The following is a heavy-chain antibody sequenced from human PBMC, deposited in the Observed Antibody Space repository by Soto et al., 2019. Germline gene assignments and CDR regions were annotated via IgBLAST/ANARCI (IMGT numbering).Heavy chain of an antibody. CDR3: AHTRRTYRSRIFDP. V-gene: IGHV2-5*01. CDR2: IYWNDDT. Sequence: SGPTLVNPTQTLTLTCSFSGFSLTSIGVAVGWIRQPPGKALEWLALIYWNDDTRYSPSLKSRLSISKDTSKNQVVLTMTNMDPVDTATYYCAHTRRTYRSRIFDPWGQGNLVTVSS. D-gene: IGHD6-13*01. J-gene: IGHJ5*02. CDR1: GFSLTSIGVA.